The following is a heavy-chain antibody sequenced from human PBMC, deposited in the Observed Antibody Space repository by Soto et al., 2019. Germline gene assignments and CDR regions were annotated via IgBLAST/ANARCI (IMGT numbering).Heavy chain of an antibody. Sequence: PGGSLRPSCAASGFTFTAYSMNWFRQAPGKGLEWVSSISSGSDYIFYADSVKGRFTISRDNAKNSLYLQMNSLTGDDTAVYYCANSEPPYCSGGSCSSSDYWGQGTQVTVSS. CDR1: GFTFTAYS. CDR3: ANSEPPYCSGGSCSSSDY. J-gene: IGHJ4*02. CDR2: ISSGSDYI. V-gene: IGHV3-21*01. D-gene: IGHD2-15*01.